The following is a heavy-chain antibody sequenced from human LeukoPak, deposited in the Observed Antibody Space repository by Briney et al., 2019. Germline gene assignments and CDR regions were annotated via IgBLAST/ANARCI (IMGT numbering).Heavy chain of an antibody. Sequence: GGFLRLSCAASGFTFSNAWMSWVRQAPGKGLEWVAVISYDGSNKYYADSVKGRFTISRDNSKNTLYLQMNSLRAEDMAVYYCAKARSTVTTTGGGFDYWGQGTLVTVSS. V-gene: IGHV3-30*18. J-gene: IGHJ4*02. CDR3: AKARSTVTTTGGGFDY. CDR1: GFTFSNAW. CDR2: ISYDGSNK. D-gene: IGHD4-17*01.